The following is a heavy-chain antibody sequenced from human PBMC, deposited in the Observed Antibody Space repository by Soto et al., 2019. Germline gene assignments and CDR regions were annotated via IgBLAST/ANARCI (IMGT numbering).Heavy chain of an antibody. J-gene: IGHJ4*02. Sequence: QVQLQESGPGPVKPSQTLSLTCTVSGGSINSGDYYWSWIRQPPGKGLEWIGYIYYSGSTYHNPSLKSRVTISIDTSKNHFSLRLSSVTAADTAVYYCARSDYFDSSAYSVWGQGTLVTVSS. CDR1: GGSINSGDYY. V-gene: IGHV4-30-4*01. CDR2: IYYSGST. D-gene: IGHD3-22*01. CDR3: ARSDYFDSSAYSV.